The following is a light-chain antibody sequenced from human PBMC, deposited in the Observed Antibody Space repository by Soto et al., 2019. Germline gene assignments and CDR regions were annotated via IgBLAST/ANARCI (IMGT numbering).Light chain of an antibody. CDR1: QSISVTY. CDR3: QQYNNWPPVT. CDR2: GAS. Sequence: IVLTQSPGTLSLSPGERATLSCRASQSISVTYLAWYQQKPGQAPRLLIYGASTRATGIPARFSGSGSGTEFTLTISSLQSEDFAVYYCQQYNNWPPVTFGQGTKVDIK. J-gene: IGKJ1*01. V-gene: IGKV3-15*01.